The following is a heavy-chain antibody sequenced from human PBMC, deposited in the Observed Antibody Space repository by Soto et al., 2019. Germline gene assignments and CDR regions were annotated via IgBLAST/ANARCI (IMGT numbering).Heavy chain of an antibody. V-gene: IGHV4-31*03. CDR3: ARGSKRSSHYGMDV. CDR2: IYYSGST. CDR1: GGSISSGGYY. D-gene: IGHD6-13*01. J-gene: IGHJ6*02. Sequence: QVQLQESGPGLVKPSQTLSLTCTVSGGSISSGGYYWSWIRQHPGKGLEWIGYIYYSGSTYYNPSLKSRVNISVDTSKNQFSLKLSSVTAADTAVYYCARGSKRSSHYGMDVWGQGTTVTVSS.